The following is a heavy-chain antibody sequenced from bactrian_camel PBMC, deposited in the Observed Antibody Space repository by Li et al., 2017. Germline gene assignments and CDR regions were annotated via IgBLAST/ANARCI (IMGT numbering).Heavy chain of an antibody. V-gene: IGHV3S8*01. Sequence: QLVESGGGSVQAGGSLKLSCAVSPYIFTRCGLGWYRQAPGNVRELVSSMDSDGTTKYADSVKGRFTISRGNAKNTLYLQLSSLKSEDTALYYCATALQSGGYGQYEYHVWGQGTQVTVS. CDR1: PYIFTRCG. J-gene: IGHJ4*01. CDR3: ATALQSGGYGQYEYHV. CDR2: MDSDGTT. D-gene: IGHD3*01.